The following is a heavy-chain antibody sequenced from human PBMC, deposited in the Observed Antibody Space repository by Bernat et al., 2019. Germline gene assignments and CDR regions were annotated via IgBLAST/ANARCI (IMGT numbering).Heavy chain of an antibody. V-gene: IGHV3-30-3*01. CDR3: ARSGGSSDDY. CDR1: GFTFSSYA. Sequence: QVQLVESGGGVVQPGRSQRLSCAASGFTFSSYAMHWVRQAPGKGLEWVAVISYDGSNEYYADSVKGRFTISRDNSKNTLFLQMNSLRAEDTAVYFCARSGGSSDDYWGQGTLVTVSS. J-gene: IGHJ4*02. CDR2: ISYDGSNE. D-gene: IGHD6-6*01.